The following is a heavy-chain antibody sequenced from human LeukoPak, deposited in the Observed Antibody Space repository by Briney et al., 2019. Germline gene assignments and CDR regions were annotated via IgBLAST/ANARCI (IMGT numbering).Heavy chain of an antibody. CDR1: GYTFTSYD. V-gene: IGHV1-8*01. D-gene: IGHD2-2*01. CDR2: MNPNSGNT. Sequence: GASVKVSCKASGYTFTSYDINWGRQATGQGLEWMGWMNPNSGNTGYAQKFQGRVTMTRNTSIGTAYMELSSLRSEDTAVYYCARGPRYCSSTSCFYYFDYWGQGTLVTVSS. CDR3: ARGPRYCSSTSCFYYFDY. J-gene: IGHJ4*02.